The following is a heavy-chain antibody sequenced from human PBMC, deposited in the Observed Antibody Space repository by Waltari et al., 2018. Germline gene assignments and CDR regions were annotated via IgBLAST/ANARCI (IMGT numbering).Heavy chain of an antibody. CDR2: INHSGST. Sequence: QVQLQQWGAGLLKPSETLSLTCAVYGGSFSGYYWSWIRQPPGKGLEWIGEINHSGSTNYNPSLKSLVTISVDTSKNQFSLKLSSVTAADTAVYYCARGLIGSGSYNYWGQGTLVTVSS. J-gene: IGHJ4*02. D-gene: IGHD3-10*01. CDR1: GGSFSGYY. CDR3: ARGLIGSGSYNY. V-gene: IGHV4-34*01.